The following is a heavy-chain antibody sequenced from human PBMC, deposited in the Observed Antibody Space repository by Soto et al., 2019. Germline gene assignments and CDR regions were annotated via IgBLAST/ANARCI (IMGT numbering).Heavy chain of an antibody. Sequence: EVRLLDSGGGLVQRGGSLRLSCEASGFAFHTYAMGWVRQVPGKGLEWVSAINSAGDKSFYAASVEGRFTISRDNSKNTLYLQMNSLRPEDTAVYYCAYGRLSYYFDYWGQGTLVTVSS. CDR3: AYGRLSYYFDY. D-gene: IGHD1-26*01. V-gene: IGHV3-23*01. J-gene: IGHJ4*02. CDR1: GFAFHTYA. CDR2: INSAGDKS.